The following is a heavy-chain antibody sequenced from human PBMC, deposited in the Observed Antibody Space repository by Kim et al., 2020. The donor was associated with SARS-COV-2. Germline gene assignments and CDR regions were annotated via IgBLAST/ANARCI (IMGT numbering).Heavy chain of an antibody. V-gene: IGHV4-39*01. Sequence: SETLSLTCTVSGGSISSSSYYWGWIRQPPGKGLEWIGSIYYSGSTYYNPSLKSRVTISVDTSKNQFSLKLSSVTAADTAVYYCARQKGGFLEWGWGFDYWGQGTLVTVSS. CDR1: GGSISSSSYY. CDR2: IYYSGST. J-gene: IGHJ4*02. CDR3: ARQKGGFLEWGWGFDY. D-gene: IGHD3-3*01.